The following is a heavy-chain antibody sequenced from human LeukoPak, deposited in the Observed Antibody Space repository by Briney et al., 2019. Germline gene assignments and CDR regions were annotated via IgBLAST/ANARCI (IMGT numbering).Heavy chain of an antibody. D-gene: IGHD3-22*01. Sequence: ASVKVSCKASGYTFTSYGISWVRQAPGQGLEWMGWISAYNGNTNYAQKLQGRVTMTTDTSTSTAYMELRSLRSDDTAVYYCARGYYDGSGFEYFQHWGQGTLVTVSS. J-gene: IGHJ1*01. CDR3: ARGYYDGSGFEYFQH. CDR1: GYTFTSYG. CDR2: ISAYNGNT. V-gene: IGHV1-18*01.